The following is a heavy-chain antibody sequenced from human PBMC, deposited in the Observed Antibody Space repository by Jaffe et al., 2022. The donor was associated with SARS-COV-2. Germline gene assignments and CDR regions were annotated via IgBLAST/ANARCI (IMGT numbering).Heavy chain of an antibody. CDR2: ISGDGSNT. Sequence: EVQLVESGGGLVQPGGSLRLSCAASGFTFSTYWMHWVRQAPGKGLECVSRISGDGSNTAYADFVKGRFTISRDNAKNTLYLQMNSLRAEDTAVYYCVRRIAVAGCLDVWGQGTTVTVSS. V-gene: IGHV3-74*01. D-gene: IGHD6-19*01. CDR3: VRRIAVAGCLDV. J-gene: IGHJ6*02. CDR1: GFTFSTYW.